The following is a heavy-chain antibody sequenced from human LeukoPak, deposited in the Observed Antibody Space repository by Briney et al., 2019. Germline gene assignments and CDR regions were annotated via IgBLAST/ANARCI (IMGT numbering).Heavy chain of an antibody. CDR2: INHIGST. D-gene: IGHD2-21*01. Sequence: PSETLSLTCAVYGGSFSGYYWSWIRQPPGKGLEWIGEINHIGSTNYIPSLKSPVTISVDTSKSQFSLKLSSVTAADTAVYYCARDRSMPSVVVKEGWFDPWNQGTLVTVYS. CDR1: GGSFSGYY. J-gene: IGHJ5*02. CDR3: ARDRSMPSVVVKEGWFDP. V-gene: IGHV4-34*01.